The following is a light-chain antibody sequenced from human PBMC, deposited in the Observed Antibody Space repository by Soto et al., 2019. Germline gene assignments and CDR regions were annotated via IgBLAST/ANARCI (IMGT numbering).Light chain of an antibody. CDR2: LESSGSY. Sequence: QPVLTQSSSASASLGSSVTLTCTLSSGHSSYIIAWHQQQPGKAPRYLMKLESSGSYDKESGVPDRFSGSSSGADRYLTISNLQFEDEADYYCETWDSNTWVFGGGTKLTVL. V-gene: IGLV4-60*02. J-gene: IGLJ3*02. CDR1: SGHSSYI. CDR3: ETWDSNTWV.